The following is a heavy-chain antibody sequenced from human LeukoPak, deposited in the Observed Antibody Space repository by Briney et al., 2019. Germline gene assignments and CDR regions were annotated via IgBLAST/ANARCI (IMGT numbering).Heavy chain of an antibody. Sequence: GASVKVSCNASGYTFTGYYIHWVRQAPGQGLEWMGWINPHSGGTNYAQKFQGGVTMTRDTSISTAYMELSRLRSDDTAVYYCASGPQWYNGSHDSRRAFDIWGQGTMVTVSS. CDR3: ASGPQWYNGSHDSRRAFDI. CDR1: GYTFTGYY. D-gene: IGHD1-26*01. CDR2: INPHSGGT. V-gene: IGHV1-2*02. J-gene: IGHJ3*02.